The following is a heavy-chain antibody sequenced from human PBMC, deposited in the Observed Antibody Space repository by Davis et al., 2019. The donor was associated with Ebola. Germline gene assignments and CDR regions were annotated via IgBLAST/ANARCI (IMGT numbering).Heavy chain of an antibody. D-gene: IGHD3-22*01. J-gene: IGHJ4*02. Sequence: SETLSLTCAVSAASIASGGYSRSLIRQPPGKGLEWTGYIYHSGSAYYNPSLKSRVTMSVDRSRNQFSLKLTSVAAADTAVYYCAGGLWNSGTYYPPPFHYWGQGALVPVSS. V-gene: IGHV4-30-2*01. CDR1: AASIASGGYS. CDR2: IYHSGSA. CDR3: AGGLWNSGTYYPPPFHY.